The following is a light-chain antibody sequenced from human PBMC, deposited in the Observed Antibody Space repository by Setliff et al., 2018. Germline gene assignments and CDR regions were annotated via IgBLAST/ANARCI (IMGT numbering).Light chain of an antibody. J-gene: IGLJ1*01. Sequence: QSVLAQPASVSGSLGQSITISCTGTSNDVGGYNYVSWYKQHPGEAPQLTIYAVTKRPSGVSNRFSGSKSGKAASLTISGLQAEDEADYYCCSYVRGSAYVFGTGTKSPS. V-gene: IGLV2-14*03. CDR1: SNDVGGYNY. CDR3: CSYVRGSAYV. CDR2: AVT.